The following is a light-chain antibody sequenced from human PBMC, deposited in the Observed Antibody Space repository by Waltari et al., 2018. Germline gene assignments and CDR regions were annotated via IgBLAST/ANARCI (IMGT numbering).Light chain of an antibody. V-gene: IGLV1-44*01. Sequence: QSVLTQPPSASGTPGQRVTISCSGSTSNIGRSVVNWYQQLPGTAPKLLIYNNNPRPAGVPHRFSGSKSCTSASLAISGLQSEDEADYYCASWDDSLSVVVFGGGTKLTVL. J-gene: IGLJ2*01. CDR1: TSNIGRSV. CDR3: ASWDDSLSVVV. CDR2: NNN.